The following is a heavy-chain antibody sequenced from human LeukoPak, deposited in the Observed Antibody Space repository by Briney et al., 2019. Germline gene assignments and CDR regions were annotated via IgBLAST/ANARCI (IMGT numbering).Heavy chain of an antibody. CDR3: ARASDSPDYYDSSGYYYV. V-gene: IGHV4-59*01. D-gene: IGHD3-22*01. Sequence: SETLSLTCTVSGGSISSYYWSWIRQPPGKGLEWIGYIYYSGSTNYNPSLKSRVTISVDTSKNQFSLNLSSVTAADTAVYYCARASDSPDYYDSSGYYYVWGQGTLVTVSS. J-gene: IGHJ4*02. CDR1: GGSISSYY. CDR2: IYYSGST.